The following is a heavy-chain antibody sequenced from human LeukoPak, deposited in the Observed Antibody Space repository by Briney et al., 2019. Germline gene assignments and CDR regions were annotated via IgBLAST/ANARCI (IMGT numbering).Heavy chain of an antibody. CDR1: GGSISSYY. CDR2: VYYNGGT. D-gene: IGHD3-10*01. Sequence: SETLSLTCTVSGGSISSYYWSWIRQPPGKGLEWIAYVYYNGGTNYNPSLKSRVTISVDTSKNQFSLKLSPVTAADTAVYYCARGAYYYDSGDWGQGTLVTVSS. V-gene: IGHV4-59*01. CDR3: ARGAYYYDSGD. J-gene: IGHJ4*02.